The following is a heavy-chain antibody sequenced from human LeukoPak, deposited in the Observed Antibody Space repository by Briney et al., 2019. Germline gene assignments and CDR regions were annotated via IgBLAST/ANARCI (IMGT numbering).Heavy chain of an antibody. CDR3: ARDPHDYGASDFDS. CDR1: GFSFSTYW. CDR2: TNQDGTAN. Sequence: PGGSLRLSCAASGFSFSTYWMSWVRQAPGKGLEWMASTNQDGTANYYVDSVRGRFTISRDNAKKSLYLQMNSLRAEDTALYYCARDPHDYGASDFDSWGQGTLVTVSS. J-gene: IGHJ4*02. D-gene: IGHD4-17*01. V-gene: IGHV3-7*01.